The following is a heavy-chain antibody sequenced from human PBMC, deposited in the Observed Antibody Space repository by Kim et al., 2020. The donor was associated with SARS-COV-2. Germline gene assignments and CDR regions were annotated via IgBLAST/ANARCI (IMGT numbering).Heavy chain of an antibody. Sequence: SVKVSCKASGGTFSSYAISWVRQAPGQGLEWMGGIIPIFGTANYAQKFQGRVTITADESTSTAYMELSSLRSEDTAVYYCARDGPRKVGSPNQVSREIYYYYGMDVWGQGTTVTVSS. CDR1: GGTFSSYA. J-gene: IGHJ6*02. CDR3: ARDGPRKVGSPNQVSREIYYYYGMDV. CDR2: IIPIFGTA. D-gene: IGHD1-26*01. V-gene: IGHV1-69*13.